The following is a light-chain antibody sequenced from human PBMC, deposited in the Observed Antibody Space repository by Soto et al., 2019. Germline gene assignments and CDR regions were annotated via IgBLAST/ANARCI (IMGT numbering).Light chain of an antibody. CDR2: GSS. Sequence: EVVLTQSPGTLSLSPGERATLSCRASQSVSNNYFAWYQQKPGQAPRLLIFGSSDRATGIPDRFSGSGSGTXXXXXXSRXXPEXFAXYYCQQYGSSPPYTFGQGTKLEIK. CDR1: QSVSNNY. CDR3: QQYGSSPPYT. V-gene: IGKV3-20*01. J-gene: IGKJ2*01.